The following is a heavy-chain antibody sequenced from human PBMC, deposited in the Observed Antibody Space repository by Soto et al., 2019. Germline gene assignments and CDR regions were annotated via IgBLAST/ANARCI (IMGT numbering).Heavy chain of an antibody. J-gene: IGHJ6*03. CDR1: GFTFSSYS. CDR3: ARDNGPYILTGYLDLSYYYMDV. V-gene: IGHV3-21*01. CDR2: ISSSSSYI. Sequence: GGSLRLSCAASGFTFSSYSMNWVRQAPGKGLEWVSSISSSSSYIYYADSVKGRFTISRDNAKNSLYLQMNSLRAEDTAVYYCARDNGPYILTGYLDLSYYYMDVWGKGTTVTVSS. D-gene: IGHD3-9*01.